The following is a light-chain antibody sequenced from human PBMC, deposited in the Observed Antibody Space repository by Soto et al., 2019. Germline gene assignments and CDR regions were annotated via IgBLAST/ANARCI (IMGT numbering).Light chain of an antibody. CDR3: QQYNNWPT. Sequence: EIVLTPSPGTLSLSPGERATLSCRASQIVSTRFLAWYQQKPGQAPRLLMYGASTRATAIPARFSGSGSGTEFTLTINSLQSEDFAVYYCQQYNNWPTFGQGTRLEIK. CDR1: QIVSTRF. CDR2: GAS. J-gene: IGKJ5*01. V-gene: IGKV3-15*01.